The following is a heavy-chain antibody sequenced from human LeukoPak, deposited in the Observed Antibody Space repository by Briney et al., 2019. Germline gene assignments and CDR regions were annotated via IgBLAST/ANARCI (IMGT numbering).Heavy chain of an antibody. CDR2: ISYDGTNR. Sequence: GGSLRLSCAGSGFTFSSYGMHWVRQAPGKGLEWVAVISYDGTNRYYTDSVKGRFAISRDNSKNMLFLQMNSLRAEDTAVYYCAKDWLTLDYWGQGTLVTVSS. CDR3: AKDWLTLDY. D-gene: IGHD3-16*01. V-gene: IGHV3-30*18. CDR1: GFTFSSYG. J-gene: IGHJ4*02.